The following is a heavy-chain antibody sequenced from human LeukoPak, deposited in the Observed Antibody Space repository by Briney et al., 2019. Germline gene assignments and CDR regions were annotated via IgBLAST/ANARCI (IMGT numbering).Heavy chain of an antibody. J-gene: IGHJ4*02. CDR3: ARMDSSSSQFGGY. D-gene: IGHD6-6*01. CDR2: INPNSGGT. V-gene: IGHV1-2*02. CDR1: GYTFTGYY. Sequence: ASVKVSCKASGYTFTGYYMHWVRQAPGQGLEWMGWINPNSGGTNYAQKFQGRVTMTRDTSISTAYMELSRLRSDDTAVYYCARMDSSSSQFGGYWGQGTLVTVSS.